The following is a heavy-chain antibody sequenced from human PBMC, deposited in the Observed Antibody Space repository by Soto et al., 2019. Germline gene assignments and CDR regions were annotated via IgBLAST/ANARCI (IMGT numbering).Heavy chain of an antibody. V-gene: IGHV4-34*01. Sequence: ASETLSLTCAVYGGSFSGYYWSWIRQPPGKGLEWIGEINHSGSTNYNPSLKSRVTISVDTSKNQFSLKLSSVTAADTAVYYCARGTLRIAAADLYYFDYWGQGTLVTVSS. J-gene: IGHJ4*02. D-gene: IGHD6-13*01. CDR2: INHSGST. CDR1: GGSFSGYY. CDR3: ARGTLRIAAADLYYFDY.